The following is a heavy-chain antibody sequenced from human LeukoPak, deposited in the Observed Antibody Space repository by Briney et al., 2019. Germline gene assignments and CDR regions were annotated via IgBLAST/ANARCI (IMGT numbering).Heavy chain of an antibody. J-gene: IGHJ5*02. Sequence: ASVKVSCKASGYTFTSYDINWVRQATGQGVEWMGWMNPNSGNTGYAQKFQGRVTMTRNTSISTAYMELSSLRSEDTAVYYCAITKWSGYYTRWFDPWGQGTLVTVSS. V-gene: IGHV1-8*01. D-gene: IGHD3-3*01. CDR2: MNPNSGNT. CDR3: AITKWSGYYTRWFDP. CDR1: GYTFTSYD.